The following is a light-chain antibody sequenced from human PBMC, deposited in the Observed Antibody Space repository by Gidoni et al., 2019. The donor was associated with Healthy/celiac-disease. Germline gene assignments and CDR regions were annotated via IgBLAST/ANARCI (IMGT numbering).Light chain of an antibody. CDR3: QVWDSRSWV. CDR2: RDS. V-gene: IGLV3-9*01. J-gene: IGLJ3*02. CDR1: NIGSKN. Sequence: SYELTQPLSVSVALGQTARITCGGNNIGSKNVHWYQQKPGPAPVLVIYRDSNRPSGIPERFSGSNSGNTATLTISRAQAGDEADYYCQVWDSRSWVFGGETKLTVL.